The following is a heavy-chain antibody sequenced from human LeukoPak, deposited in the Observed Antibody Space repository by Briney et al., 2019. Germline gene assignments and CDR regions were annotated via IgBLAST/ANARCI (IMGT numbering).Heavy chain of an antibody. CDR2: ISAYNGNT. CDR1: GYTFTSYG. V-gene: IGHV1-18*01. J-gene: IGHJ4*02. D-gene: IGHD2-15*01. CDR3: ARAVSSGGPAWRDRPSDY. Sequence: ASVKVSCKASGYTFTSYGISWVRQAPGQGLEWMGCISAYNGNTNYAQKLQGRVTMTTDTSTSTAYMELRSLRSDDTAVYYCARAVSSGGPAWRDRPSDYWGQGTLVTVSS.